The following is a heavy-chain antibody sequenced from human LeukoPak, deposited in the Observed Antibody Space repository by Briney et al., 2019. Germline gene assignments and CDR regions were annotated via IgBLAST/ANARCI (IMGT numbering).Heavy chain of an antibody. CDR1: GGSYSGYY. CDR2: INHSGST. CDR3: ARGRDFWSGYYRVYWFDP. V-gene: IGHV4-34*01. D-gene: IGHD3-3*01. J-gene: IGHJ5*02. Sequence: SETLSLTCAVSGGSYSGYYWSWIRQPPGKGLEWIGEINHSGSTNYNPSLKSRVTISVDTSKNQFSLKLSSVTAADTAVYYCARGRDFWSGYYRVYWFDPWGQGTLVTVSS.